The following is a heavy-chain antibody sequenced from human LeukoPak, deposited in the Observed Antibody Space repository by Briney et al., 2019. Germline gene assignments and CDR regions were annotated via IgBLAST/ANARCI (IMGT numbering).Heavy chain of an antibody. CDR1: GGSISSSSYY. CDR3: APLGVSDNYHYMDV. J-gene: IGHJ6*03. CDR2: IYYSGST. V-gene: IGHV4-39*07. D-gene: IGHD5/OR15-5a*01. Sequence: SETLSLTCTVSGGSISSSSYYWGWIPQPPGKGLEWIGSIYYSGSTYYNPSLKSRVTISVDTSKNQFSLKLSSVTAADTAVYYCAPLGVSDNYHYMDVWGKGTMVTVSS.